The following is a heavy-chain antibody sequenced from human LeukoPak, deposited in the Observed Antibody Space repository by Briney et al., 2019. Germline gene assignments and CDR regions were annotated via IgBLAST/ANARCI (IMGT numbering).Heavy chain of an antibody. V-gene: IGHV3-21*01. CDR2: ISSSSSYI. J-gene: IGHJ2*01. CDR3: ARDQVHGAFDL. CDR1: GFTFSSYS. Sequence: GGSLRLSCAASGFTFSSYSMNWVRQAPGKGLEWVSSISSSSSYIYYADSVKGRFTISRDNARNSLYLQMNSLRAEDTAVYYCARDQVHGAFDLWGRGTPVTVSS.